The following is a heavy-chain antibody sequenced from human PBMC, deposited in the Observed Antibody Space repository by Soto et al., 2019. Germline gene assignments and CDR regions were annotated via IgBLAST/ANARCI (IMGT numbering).Heavy chain of an antibody. CDR2: VSASGLNT. Sequence: EVQLLESGGKLVQPGGSLTLSCAASGFTFSTYAMAWVRQAPGKGLEWVSGVSASGLNTDYADPVKGRFYISRDNSKNTVSLHLNSMRAEDTALYYGAKDRPRRTSGYCLDYWGQGTPVTVSS. D-gene: IGHD3-10*01. CDR1: GFTFSTYA. J-gene: IGHJ4*02. V-gene: IGHV3-23*01. CDR3: AKDRPRRTSGYCLDY.